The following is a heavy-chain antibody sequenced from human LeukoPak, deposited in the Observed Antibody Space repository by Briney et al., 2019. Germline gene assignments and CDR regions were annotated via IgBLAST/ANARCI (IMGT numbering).Heavy chain of an antibody. V-gene: IGHV4-31*03. CDR2: IYYSGST. J-gene: IGHJ4*02. Sequence: PSETLSLTCTVSGGSISSGGYYWSWIRQHPGKGLEWFGYIYYSGSTYYNPSLKSRGTISVDTSKNQFSLKLSSVTAADTAVYYCARDKVLTGFDYWGQGTLVTVSS. CDR3: ARDKVLTGFDY. CDR1: GGSISSGGYY. D-gene: IGHD7-27*01.